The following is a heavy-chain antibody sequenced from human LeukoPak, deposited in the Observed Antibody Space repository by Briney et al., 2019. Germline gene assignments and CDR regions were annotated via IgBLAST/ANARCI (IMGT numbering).Heavy chain of an antibody. V-gene: IGHV3-74*01. CDR2: IYSAGTGT. J-gene: IGHJ4*02. D-gene: IGHD5-18*01. Sequence: PGGSLRLSCVASGFTISSYWMHWVRQAPGKGLVWVSRIYSAGTGTGYADSVKGRFTISRDNAKNTLYLQMTSLRAEDTAVYYCAGGSATAPDFWGQGTLVTVSS. CDR1: GFTISSYW. CDR3: AGGSATAPDF.